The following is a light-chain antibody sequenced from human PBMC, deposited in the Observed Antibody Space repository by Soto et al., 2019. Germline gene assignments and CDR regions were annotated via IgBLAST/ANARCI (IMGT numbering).Light chain of an antibody. J-gene: IGLJ1*01. Sequence: SYELTQPLSVSVAPGQTARITCGGNNIGIKRVHWYQQKPGQAPVLVVYDDNARPSGIPERFSGSNSGSTATLTISRVEDGDEADYYCHVWEVGSDPHHVFGTGTKLTVL. CDR2: DDN. CDR3: HVWEVGSDPHHV. V-gene: IGLV3-21*02. CDR1: NIGIKR.